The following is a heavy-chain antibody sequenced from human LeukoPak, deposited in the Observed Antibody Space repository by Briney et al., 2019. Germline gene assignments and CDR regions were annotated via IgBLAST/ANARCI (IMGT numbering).Heavy chain of an antibody. D-gene: IGHD6-19*01. CDR3: ARGGSGWYSNY. CDR2: IYYSGST. CDR1: GGSISSYY. J-gene: IGHJ4*02. Sequence: PSETLSLTRTVSGGSISSYYWSWIRQPPGKGLEWIGYIYYSGSTNYNPSLKSRVTISVDTSKNPFSLKLSSVTAADTAVYYCARGGSGWYSNYWGQGTLVTVSS. V-gene: IGHV4-59*01.